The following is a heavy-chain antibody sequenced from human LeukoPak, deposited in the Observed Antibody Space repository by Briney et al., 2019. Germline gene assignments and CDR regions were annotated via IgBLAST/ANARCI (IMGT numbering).Heavy chain of an antibody. CDR1: GGSTSSGGYY. Sequence: SETLSLTCTVSGGSTSSGGYYWSWIRQHPGKGLEWIGYIYYSGSTYYNPSLRSRVTISVDTSKNQFSLKLSSVTAADTAVYYCARDRSLTNPVPRGPWGQGTLVTVSS. D-gene: IGHD2-8*01. CDR3: ARDRSLTNPVPRGP. CDR2: IYYSGST. J-gene: IGHJ5*02. V-gene: IGHV4-31*03.